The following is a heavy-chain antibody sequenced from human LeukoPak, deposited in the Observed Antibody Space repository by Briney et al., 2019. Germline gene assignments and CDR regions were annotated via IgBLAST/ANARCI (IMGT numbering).Heavy chain of an antibody. Sequence: GGSLRLSCAASGFTFSNYEMNWVRQAPGKGLEWDSYISSSGTTIYYADSVKGRFTISRDNAKNSLSLQMNSLKVEDTAVYYCARDHNGPYTFDYWGQGTLVTVSS. D-gene: IGHD2-2*02. CDR2: ISSSGTTI. CDR3: ARDHNGPYTFDY. J-gene: IGHJ4*02. V-gene: IGHV3-48*03. CDR1: GFTFSNYE.